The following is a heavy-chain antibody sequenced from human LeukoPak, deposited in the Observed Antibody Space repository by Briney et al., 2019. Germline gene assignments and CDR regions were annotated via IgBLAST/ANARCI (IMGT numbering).Heavy chain of an antibody. CDR2: IYYSGST. D-gene: IGHD5-24*01. CDR3: ARERWESFDY. V-gene: IGHV4-59*01. Sequence: SETLSLTCTVSGGSISSYYWSWIRQPPGKGLEWIGYIYYSGSTNYNPSLKSRVTISVDTSKNQFSLKLSSVTAADTAVYYCARERWESFDYWGQGTLVTVSS. CDR1: GGSISSYY. J-gene: IGHJ4*02.